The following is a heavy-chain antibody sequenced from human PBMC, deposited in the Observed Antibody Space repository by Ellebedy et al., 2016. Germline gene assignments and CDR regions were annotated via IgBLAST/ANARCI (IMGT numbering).Heavy chain of an antibody. V-gene: IGHV1-24*01. CDR2: FDPEDGET. CDR1: GYTLTELS. D-gene: IGHD3-22*01. Sequence: ASVKVSCXVSGYTLTELSMHWVRQAPGKGLEWMGGFDPEDGETIYAQKFQGRVTMTEDTSTDTAYMELSSLRSEDTAVYYCATVGHYYDSSGYYYFDYWGQGTLVTVSS. CDR3: ATVGHYYDSSGYYYFDY. J-gene: IGHJ4*02.